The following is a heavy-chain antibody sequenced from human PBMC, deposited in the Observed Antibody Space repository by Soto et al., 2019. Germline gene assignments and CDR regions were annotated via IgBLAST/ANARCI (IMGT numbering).Heavy chain of an antibody. D-gene: IGHD2-21*02. CDR3: ATGGVVVTANYYYYGMDV. CDR2: IYPGDSDT. CDR1: GYIFTSYL. V-gene: IGHV5-51*01. J-gene: IGHJ6*02. Sequence: VESLKISCKGSGYIFTSYLIGCLRERPVEVLEWMGIIYPGDSDTRYSPSFQGQVTISADKSISTAYLQWSSLKASDTAMYYCATGGVVVTANYYYYGMDVWGQGTTVTVSS.